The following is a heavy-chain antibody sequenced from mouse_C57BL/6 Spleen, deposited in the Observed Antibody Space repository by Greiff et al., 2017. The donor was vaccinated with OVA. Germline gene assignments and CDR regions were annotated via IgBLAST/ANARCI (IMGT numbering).Heavy chain of an antibody. J-gene: IGHJ4*01. Sequence: VQLQQSGAELVRPGASVKLSCTASGFNIKDDYMHWVKQRPEQGLEWIGWIDPETGDTEYASKFQGKATITADTSSNTAYLQLSSLTSEDTAVYYCTYGYYRAMDYWGQGTSVTVSS. CDR2: IDPETGDT. CDR3: TYGYYRAMDY. V-gene: IGHV14-4*01. CDR1: GFNIKDDY. D-gene: IGHD2-3*01.